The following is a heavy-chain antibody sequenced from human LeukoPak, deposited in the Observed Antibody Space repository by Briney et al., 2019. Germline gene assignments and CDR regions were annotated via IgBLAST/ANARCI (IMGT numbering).Heavy chain of an antibody. Sequence: ASVKVSCKASGYTFTSYGISWVRQAPGQGLEWMGWISAYNCNTNYAQKLQGRVTMTTDTSTSTAYMELRSLRSDDTAVYYCARGLTGIAAAGQNDYWGQGTLVTVSS. V-gene: IGHV1-18*01. D-gene: IGHD6-13*01. J-gene: IGHJ4*02. CDR1: GYTFTSYG. CDR3: ARGLTGIAAAGQNDY. CDR2: ISAYNCNT.